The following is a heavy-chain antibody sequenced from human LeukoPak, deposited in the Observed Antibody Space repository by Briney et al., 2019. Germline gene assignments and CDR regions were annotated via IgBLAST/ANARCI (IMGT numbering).Heavy chain of an antibody. Sequence: PGGSLRLSCAASGFTFSSYAMSWVRQAPGKGLEWVSSIKSTGSSTYYGDAVKGRFTISRDSSENTLYLQMHSLRAEDTGLYYCAKDRREGYPRDSFDVWGQGTAVTVSS. J-gene: IGHJ3*01. CDR3: AKDRREGYPRDSFDV. CDR1: GFTFSSYA. CDR2: IKSTGSST. V-gene: IGHV3-23*05. D-gene: IGHD5-12*01.